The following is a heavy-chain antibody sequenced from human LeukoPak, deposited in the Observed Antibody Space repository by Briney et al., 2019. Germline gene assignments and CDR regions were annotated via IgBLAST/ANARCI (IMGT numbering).Heavy chain of an antibody. CDR1: GFTFEDYA. V-gene: IGHV3-9*01. Sequence: GGSLRVSCTTSGFTFEDYAMHWVRQAPGKGLEWVSGISWNGNDIGYAASVKGRFTISRDNAKNSLYLELSSLRIEDTALYYCANLPYWGQGTLVTVSS. CDR2: ISWNGNDI. CDR3: ANLPY. J-gene: IGHJ4*02.